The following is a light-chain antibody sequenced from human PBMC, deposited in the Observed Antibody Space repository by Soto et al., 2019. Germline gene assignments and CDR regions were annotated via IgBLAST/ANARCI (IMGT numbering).Light chain of an antibody. J-gene: IGKJ1*01. Sequence: DIQMTQSPSSLSASVGDRVTIACRASQTISYYVNWYQQKPGKAPMLLIYSASSLQSGVPSRFSGSGSGTDLTLTINSLQPEDFATYICQQTYRLPWTFGQGTKVAI. CDR1: QTISYY. CDR3: QQTYRLPWT. CDR2: SAS. V-gene: IGKV1-39*01.